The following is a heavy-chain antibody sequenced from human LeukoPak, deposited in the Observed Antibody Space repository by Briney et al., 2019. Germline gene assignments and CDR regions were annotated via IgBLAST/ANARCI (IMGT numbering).Heavy chain of an antibody. D-gene: IGHD5-12*01. V-gene: IGHV1-2*06. CDR3: ARGYSGYDRKFDP. CDR1: GYNFTGHY. Sequence: ASVKVSCKASGYNFTGHYIHWVRQAPGQGLEWLGRINPQSGGTNYAQSFQGRVTVTKDTSINTAYMELTRLTSDDTAIYYCARGYSGYDRKFDPWGQGTLVTVSS. CDR2: INPQSGGT. J-gene: IGHJ5*02.